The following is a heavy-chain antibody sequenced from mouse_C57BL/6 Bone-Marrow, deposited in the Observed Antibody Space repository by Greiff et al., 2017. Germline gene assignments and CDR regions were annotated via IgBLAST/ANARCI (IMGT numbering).Heavy chain of an antibody. V-gene: IGHV1-81*01. CDR2: IYPRSGNT. Sequence: VQLQQSGAELARPGASVKLSCKASGYTFTSYGISWVKQRTGQGLEWIGEIYPRSGNTYYNEKFTGKATRTADKSSSTAYMELRSLTSEDSAVYFCASGIYYGNSYWYFDVWGTGTTVTVSS. CDR3: ASGIYYGNSYWYFDV. D-gene: IGHD2-1*01. CDR1: GYTFTSYG. J-gene: IGHJ1*03.